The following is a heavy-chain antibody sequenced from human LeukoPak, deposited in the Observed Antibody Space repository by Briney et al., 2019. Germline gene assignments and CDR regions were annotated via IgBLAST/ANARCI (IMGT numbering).Heavy chain of an antibody. CDR3: ARISSGSSHDAFDI. V-gene: IGHV4-39*07. CDR2: IYYSGST. Sequence: SETLSLTCTVSGGSISSSSYYWGWIRQPPGKGLEWIGSIYYSGSTYYNPSLKSRVTISVDTSKNQFSLKLSSVTAADTAVYYCARISSGSSHDAFDIWGQGTMVTVSS. CDR1: GGSISSSSYY. D-gene: IGHD3-22*01. J-gene: IGHJ3*02.